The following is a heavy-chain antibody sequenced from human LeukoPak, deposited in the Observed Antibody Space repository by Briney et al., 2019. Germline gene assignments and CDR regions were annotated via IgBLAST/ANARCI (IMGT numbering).Heavy chain of an antibody. D-gene: IGHD3-10*01. Sequence: GGSLRLSCAASGFTFSSYGMHWVRQAPGKGLEWVAFIRYDGSNNVDSVKGRFTISRDNSKSTLYLQMNSLRAEDTAVYYCAKDGDGYYGSGSYSDYWGQGTLVTVSS. V-gene: IGHV3-30*02. CDR2: IRYDGSN. J-gene: IGHJ4*02. CDR1: GFTFSSYG. CDR3: AKDGDGYYGSGSYSDY.